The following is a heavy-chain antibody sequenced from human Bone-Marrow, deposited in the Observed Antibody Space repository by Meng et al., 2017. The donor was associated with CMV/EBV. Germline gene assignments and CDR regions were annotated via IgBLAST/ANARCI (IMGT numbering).Heavy chain of an antibody. J-gene: IGHJ6*02. CDR2: IYSGGST. Sequence: GESLKISCAASGFTVSSNYMSWVRQAPGKGLEWVSVIYSGGSTYYADSVKGRFTISRENSKNTLYLQMNSLRAEDPAVYYCARAEERDYGMDVWGQGTTVTVSS. V-gene: IGHV3-53*01. CDR1: GFTVSSNY. CDR3: ARAEERDYGMDV.